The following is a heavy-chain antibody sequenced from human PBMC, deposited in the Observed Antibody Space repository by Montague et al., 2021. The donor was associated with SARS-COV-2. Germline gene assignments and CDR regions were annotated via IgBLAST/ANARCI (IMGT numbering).Heavy chain of an antibody. J-gene: IGHJ4*02. CDR1: GESFTGYS. Sequence: SETLSLTCAVDGESFTGYSWNCIRQPPGKGLEWIGGVKHPGGTNYNPSLKSRVTSSIDMSKKQFSLNLESVTAADTAVCYCSRPVSSSWHRFAYWGQGTLVTVSS. CDR2: VKHPGGT. CDR3: SRPVSSSWHRFAY. V-gene: IGHV4-34*01. D-gene: IGHD2-15*01.